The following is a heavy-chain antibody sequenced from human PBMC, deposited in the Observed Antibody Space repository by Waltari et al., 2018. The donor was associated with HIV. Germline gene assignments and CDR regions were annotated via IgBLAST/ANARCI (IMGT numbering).Heavy chain of an antibody. CDR1: GFIFSNYW. V-gene: IGHV3-7*01. CDR3: ARDMDV. CDR2: ISPDESEK. J-gene: IGHJ6*02. Sequence: EVQLVESGGSLVQPGGSLRLSCAASGFIFSNYWMTWVRQAPGKGLGWVVNISPDESEKYYADSAKGRFTSSRDNAKHSLYLHVDSLRAEDTAVYYCARDMDVWGQGTTVTVS.